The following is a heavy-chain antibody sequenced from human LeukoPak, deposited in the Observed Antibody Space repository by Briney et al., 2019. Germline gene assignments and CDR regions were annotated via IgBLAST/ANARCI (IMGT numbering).Heavy chain of an antibody. V-gene: IGHV4-4*07. Sequence: PSETLSLTCTVSGGSISSYYWSWIRQPAGKGLEWIGRIYTSGSTNYNPSLKSRVTMSVDTSKNQFSLKLSSVTAADTAVYYCARETKQQLVFWFGPWGQGTLVTVSS. CDR2: IYTSGST. CDR3: ARETKQQLVFWFGP. D-gene: IGHD6-13*01. CDR1: GGSISSYY. J-gene: IGHJ5*02.